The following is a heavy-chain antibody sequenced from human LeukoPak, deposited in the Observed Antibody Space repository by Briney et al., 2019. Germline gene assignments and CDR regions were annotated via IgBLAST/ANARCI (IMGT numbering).Heavy chain of an antibody. Sequence: KPSETLSLTCTVSGGSISSYYWSCIRQPAGKGLEWIGRIYTSGSTNYNPSLKSRVTMSVDTSKNQFSLKLSSVTAADTAVYYCATLGYCSSTSCYSADYWGQGTPVTVSS. CDR2: IYTSGST. V-gene: IGHV4-4*07. CDR3: ATLGYCSSTSCYSADY. J-gene: IGHJ4*02. D-gene: IGHD2-2*03. CDR1: GGSISSYY.